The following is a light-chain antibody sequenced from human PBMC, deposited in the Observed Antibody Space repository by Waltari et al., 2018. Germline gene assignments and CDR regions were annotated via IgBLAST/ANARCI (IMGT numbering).Light chain of an antibody. J-gene: IGKJ2*01. V-gene: IGKV2-28*01. Sequence: VMPQSPLSLPVTPGEPASISCRSGQSLLHSNGYSYLDWYLQKPGQSPQLLIYVTSKRASGVPDRFSGSGSGTDFTLKISRVEAEDVGVYYCMQGIEPLMYTLGQGTKLELK. CDR3: MQGIEPLMYT. CDR2: VTS. CDR1: QSLLHSNGYSY.